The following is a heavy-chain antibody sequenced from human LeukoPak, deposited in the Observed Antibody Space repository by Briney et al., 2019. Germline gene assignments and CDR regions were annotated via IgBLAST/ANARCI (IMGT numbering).Heavy chain of an antibody. CDR3: ARAPVAGTFNYYYGMDV. J-gene: IGHJ6*02. CDR1: GFTFSSYW. Sequence: PGGSLRLSCAASGFTFSSYWMHWVRQAPGKGLVWVSRINSVGSSTSYADSVKGRFTISRDNAKNTLYLQMNSLRAEDTAVYYCARAPVAGTFNYYYGMDVWGQGTTVTVSS. V-gene: IGHV3-74*01. D-gene: IGHD6-19*01. CDR2: INSVGSST.